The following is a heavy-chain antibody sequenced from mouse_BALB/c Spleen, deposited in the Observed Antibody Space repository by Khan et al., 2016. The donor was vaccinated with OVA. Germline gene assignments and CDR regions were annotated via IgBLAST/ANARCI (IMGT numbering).Heavy chain of an antibody. CDR2: IYPGISDT. V-gene: IGHV1-5*01. Sequence: EVELVESGTVLARPGASVKMSCKASGYSFTSYWKHWVKQRPGLGLEWIGAIYPGISDTRYNQKFKGKAKLTAVTSASTAYMELSSLTNDDSAVYYCTRSYDSYYFDYWGQGTLLTVSS. CDR1: GYSFTSYW. J-gene: IGHJ2*01. D-gene: IGHD2-4*01. CDR3: TRSYDSYYFDY.